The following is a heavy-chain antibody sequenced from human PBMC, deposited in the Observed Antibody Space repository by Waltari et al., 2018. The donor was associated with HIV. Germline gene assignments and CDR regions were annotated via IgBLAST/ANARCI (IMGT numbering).Heavy chain of an antibody. CDR1: TFTFSTYP. Sequence: QVQLVESVGGVVQPGGSLRLSCVASTFTFSTYPLHWARQAPGKGLEWVAVISSDGGNKYYADSVKGRFTLSRVNSRNTLYLQMNSLRAEDTAVYYCARRRHLDVVTTFSAFDIWGQGTMVTVSS. V-gene: IGHV3-30-3*01. J-gene: IGHJ3*02. CDR2: ISSDGGNK. CDR3: ARRRHLDVVTTFSAFDI. D-gene: IGHD3-22*01.